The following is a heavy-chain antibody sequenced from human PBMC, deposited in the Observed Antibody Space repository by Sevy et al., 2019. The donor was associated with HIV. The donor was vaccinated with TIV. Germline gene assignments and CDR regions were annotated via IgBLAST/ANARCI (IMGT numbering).Heavy chain of an antibody. CDR2: ITNSGSSV. CDR3: ARDLPPSATTVSHFDY. CDR1: GFIFSSYE. V-gene: IGHV3-48*03. Sequence: GGSLRLSCVASGFIFSSYEMNWVRQAPGKGLEWVSYITNSGSSVYYSNSVRGRFTISRDNAKNSRFLQMNSLRAEDTALYYCARDLPPSATTVSHFDYWGRGTLVTVSS. D-gene: IGHD4-17*01. J-gene: IGHJ4*02.